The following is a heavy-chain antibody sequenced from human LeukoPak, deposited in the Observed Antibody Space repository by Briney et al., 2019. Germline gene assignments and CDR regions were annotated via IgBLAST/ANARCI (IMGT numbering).Heavy chain of an antibody. V-gene: IGHV3-66*01. J-gene: IGHJ3*02. CDR3: ARDNSVHDSSGYHRDAFDI. CDR2: IYSGGST. D-gene: IGHD3-22*01. CDR1: GFTVSSNY. Sequence: GSLRLSCAASGFTVSSNYMSWVRQAPGKGLEWVSVIYSGGSTYYADSVKGRFTISRDNSKNTLYLQMNSLRAEDTAVYYCARDNSVHDSSGYHRDAFDIWGQGTMVTVSS.